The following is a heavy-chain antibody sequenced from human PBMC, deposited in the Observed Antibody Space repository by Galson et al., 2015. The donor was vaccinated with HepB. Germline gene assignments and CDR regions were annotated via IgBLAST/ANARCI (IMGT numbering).Heavy chain of an antibody. V-gene: IGHV1-69*02. J-gene: IGHJ4*02. CDR2: IIPILGIA. Sequence: SVKVSCKASGGTFSSYTISWVRQAPGQGLEWMGRIIPILGIANYAQKFQGRVTITADKSTSTAYMELSSLRSEDTAVYYCARGGGDGSYFRYFDYWGQGTLVTVSS. D-gene: IGHD1-26*01. CDR3: ARGGGDGSYFRYFDY. CDR1: GGTFSSYT.